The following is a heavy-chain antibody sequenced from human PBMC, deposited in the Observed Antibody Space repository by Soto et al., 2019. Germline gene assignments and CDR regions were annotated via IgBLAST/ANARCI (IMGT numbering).Heavy chain of an antibody. CDR3: ARLVVPAANYGMDV. Sequence: GESLKISCKGSGYSFTSYWISWVRQMPGKGLEWMGRIDPSDSYTNYSPSFQGHVTISADKSISTAYLQWSSLKASDTAMYYCARLVVPAANYGMDVWGQGXTVTVYS. CDR2: IDPSDSYT. V-gene: IGHV5-10-1*01. D-gene: IGHD2-2*01. J-gene: IGHJ6*02. CDR1: GYSFTSYW.